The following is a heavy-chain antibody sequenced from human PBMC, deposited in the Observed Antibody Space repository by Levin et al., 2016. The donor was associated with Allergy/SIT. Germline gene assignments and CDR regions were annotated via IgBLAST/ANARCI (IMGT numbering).Heavy chain of an antibody. Sequence: WIRQPPGKGLEWIGYFYSNGGAYYNPSLRSRVTISLDTSQNHLSLKLTSVTAADTAVYYCAREDISGFDPWDQGTLVTVSS. CDR2: FYSNGGA. J-gene: IGHJ5*02. V-gene: IGHV4-31*02. D-gene: IGHD2-15*01. CDR3: AREDISGFDP.